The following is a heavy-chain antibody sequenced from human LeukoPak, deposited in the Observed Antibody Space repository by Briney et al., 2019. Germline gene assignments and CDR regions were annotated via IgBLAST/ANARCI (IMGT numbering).Heavy chain of an antibody. CDR2: IYTSGST. Sequence: SETLSLTCTVSGGSISSGSYYWSWIRQPAGKGLEWIGRIYTSGSTNYNPSLKSRVTISLDTSKNQFSLKMTSMTAADTAVYYCARGGWYTDYWGQGTLVTVSS. D-gene: IGHD2-15*01. V-gene: IGHV4-61*02. J-gene: IGHJ4*02. CDR1: GGSISSGSYY. CDR3: ARGGWYTDY.